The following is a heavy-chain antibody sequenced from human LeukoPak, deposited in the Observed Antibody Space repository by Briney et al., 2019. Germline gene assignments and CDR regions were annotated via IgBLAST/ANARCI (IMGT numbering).Heavy chain of an antibody. CDR2: INHSGST. CDR1: GGSFSGYY. V-gene: IGHV4-34*01. D-gene: IGHD4-17*01. J-gene: IGHJ4*02. CDR3: ARLHHDYGANVGYYFDY. Sequence: PSETLSLTCAVYGGSFSGYYWSWIRQPPGKGLEWIGEINHSGSTNYNPSLKSRVTISVDTSKNQFSLKLSSVTAADTAVYYCARLHHDYGANVGYYFDYWGQGTLVTVSS.